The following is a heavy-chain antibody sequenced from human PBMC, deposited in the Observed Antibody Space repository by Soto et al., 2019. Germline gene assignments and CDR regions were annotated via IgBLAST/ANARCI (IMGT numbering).Heavy chain of an antibody. CDR3: ALTVTGTGFDY. V-gene: IGHV4-59*08. CDR1: GDSISTYY. J-gene: IGHJ4*02. CDR2: ISYSGAA. Sequence: SETLSLTCTVSGDSISTYYWSWIRQSPGKGLEWIGYISYSGAARYNPSLRSRVTISVDTSRNQFSLKMNSMSAADTAVYFCALTVTGTGFDYWGQGTLVTVSS. D-gene: IGHD6-19*01.